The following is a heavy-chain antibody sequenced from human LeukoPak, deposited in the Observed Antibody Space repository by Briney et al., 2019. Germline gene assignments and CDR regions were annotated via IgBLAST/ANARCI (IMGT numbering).Heavy chain of an antibody. D-gene: IGHD2-2*01. CDR3: AREHCSTTTCYFDY. CDR2: IYYTGST. V-gene: IGHV4-59*01. CDR1: GGSISSYY. J-gene: IGHJ4*02. Sequence: SETLSPTCTVSGGSISSYYWSWIRQPPGKGLEWIGYIYYTGSTNYNPSLKSRVTISVHTSKNQFSLKLSSVTAADTAVYYCAREHCSTTTCYFDYWGQGTLVTVSS.